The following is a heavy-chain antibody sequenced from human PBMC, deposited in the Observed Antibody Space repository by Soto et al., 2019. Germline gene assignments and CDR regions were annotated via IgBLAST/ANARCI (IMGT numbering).Heavy chain of an antibody. J-gene: IGHJ4*02. CDR2: IIPLFGTA. Sequence: QVQLEQSGAEAKQPGSSVRVSCKTAGGTFSTYAINWVRQAPGQGLEWMGAIIPLFGTADYSQKFQRRVTITADESTSTAYMELSSLRSDDTAVYFCARPKGTYSSGYYYFDFWGQGTLVTVSS. V-gene: IGHV1-69*01. D-gene: IGHD6-19*01. CDR1: GGTFSTYA. CDR3: ARPKGTYSSGYYYFDF.